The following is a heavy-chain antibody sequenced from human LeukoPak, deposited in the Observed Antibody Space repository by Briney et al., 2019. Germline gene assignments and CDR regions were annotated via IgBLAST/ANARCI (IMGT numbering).Heavy chain of an antibody. D-gene: IGHD3-16*02. CDR3: ARGTRLYDCVWGSYRTKHNWFDP. CDR2: INHSGST. V-gene: IGHV4-34*01. Sequence: GSLRLSCAASGFTFSSYAMSWIRQPPGKGLEWIGEINHSGSTNYNPSPKSRVTISVDTSKNQFSLKLSSVTAADTAVYYCARGTRLYDCVWGSYRTKHNWFDPWGQGTLVTVSS. J-gene: IGHJ5*02. CDR1: GFTFSSYA.